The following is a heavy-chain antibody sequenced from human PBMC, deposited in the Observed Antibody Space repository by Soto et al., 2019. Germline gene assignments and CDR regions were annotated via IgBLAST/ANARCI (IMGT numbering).Heavy chain of an antibody. Sequence: QVPMVESGGGVVQPGMSLRRSCAASGFRFEPYGMHWVRLAPGRGLECVASIWYDGSIQYYAAAVKGRFTISRYNSKNTLYLEMNSLRAEDTSVYSGANLWGVGYNLGQAYKGMDVWGEKATVSVSS. CDR1: GFRFEPYG. J-gene: IGHJ6*02. CDR2: IWYDGSIQ. D-gene: IGHD5-12*01. V-gene: IGHV3-33*06. CDR3: ANLWGVGYNLGQAYKGMDV.